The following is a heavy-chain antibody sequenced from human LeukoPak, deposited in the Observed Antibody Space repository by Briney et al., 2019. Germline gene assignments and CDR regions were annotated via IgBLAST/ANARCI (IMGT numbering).Heavy chain of an antibody. D-gene: IGHD5-24*01. V-gene: IGHV1-2*02. CDR3: AKGRRDAYNYYFDY. J-gene: IGHJ4*02. Sequence: ASVKVSCKASGYTFTGYYIHWVRQAPGQGLEWMGWINPNSGGTNYAQKFQGRVTMTRDTSISTAYMELSRLRSDDTAAYYCAKGRRDAYNYYFDYWGQGTLVTVSS. CDR1: GYTFTGYY. CDR2: INPNSGGT.